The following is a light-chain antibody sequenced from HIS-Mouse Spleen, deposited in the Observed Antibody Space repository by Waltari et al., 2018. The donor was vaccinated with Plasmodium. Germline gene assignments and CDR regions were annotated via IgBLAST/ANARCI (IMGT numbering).Light chain of an antibody. CDR1: SSNIGSNY. CDR3: AAWDDSLSGPV. CDR2: RTN. V-gene: IGLV1-47*01. Sequence: QSVLTQPPSASGTPGQRVTISCSGSSSNIGSNYVYWYQQLPGTAPKLRIERTNQRPSGVPDRFSGSKSGTSASLAISGLRSEDEADYYCAAWDDSLSGPVFGGGTKLTVL. J-gene: IGLJ3*02.